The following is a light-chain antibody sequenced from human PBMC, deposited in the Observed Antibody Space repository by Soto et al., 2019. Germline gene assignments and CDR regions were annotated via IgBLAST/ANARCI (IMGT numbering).Light chain of an antibody. CDR3: CSYAGSYTYV. V-gene: IGLV2-23*02. CDR1: SSNVGSYNL. J-gene: IGLJ1*01. CDR2: EVS. Sequence: QSVLTQPASVSLSPGQSITISCTGTSSNVGSYNLVSWYQQHPGKAPKRMIYEVSKRPSGVSNRFSGSKSGNTASLTISGLQAEDEADYHCCSYAGSYTYVFGPGTKVTVL.